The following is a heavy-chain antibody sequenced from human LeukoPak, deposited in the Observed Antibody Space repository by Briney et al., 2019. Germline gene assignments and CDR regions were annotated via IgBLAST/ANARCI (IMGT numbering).Heavy chain of an antibody. Sequence: SVKVSCKASGGTFSSYAISWVRQAPGQGLEWMGGIIPIFGTANYAQKFQGRVTITADESTSTAYMELSSLRSEDTAVYYCARVGPVVAGFDYWGQGTLVTVPS. D-gene: IGHD2-15*01. CDR3: ARVGPVVAGFDY. V-gene: IGHV1-69*13. CDR2: IIPIFGTA. J-gene: IGHJ4*02. CDR1: GGTFSSYA.